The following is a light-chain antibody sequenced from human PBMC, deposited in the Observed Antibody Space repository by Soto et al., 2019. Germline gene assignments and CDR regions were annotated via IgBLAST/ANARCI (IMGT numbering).Light chain of an antibody. V-gene: IGKV1-5*01. J-gene: IGKJ1*01. CDR2: DVS. CDR1: QSISSS. Sequence: DIQMTQSPSTLSASVGDRVTITCRASQSISSSLAWYQQRPGKAPSLLIYDVSSLQSGVPSRFSGSGSGTEFTLTISSLQPGDFATYYCQQYKSYSTWTFGQGTKVEI. CDR3: QQYKSYSTWT.